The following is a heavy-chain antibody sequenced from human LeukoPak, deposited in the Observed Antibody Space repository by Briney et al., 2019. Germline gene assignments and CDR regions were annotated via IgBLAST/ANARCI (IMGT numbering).Heavy chain of an antibody. D-gene: IGHD2-15*01. V-gene: IGHV1-2*02. CDR3: ARERGGAFDI. CDR2: INPNSGGT. CDR1: VYTFTAYY. Sequence: ASVKVSPKSSVYTFTAYYMHWVRQAPGQRLEWMGWINPNSGGTNYAQKFQGRVTMTRDTSISTAYMELSRLRSDDTAVYYCARERGGAFDIWGQGTMVTVSS. J-gene: IGHJ3*02.